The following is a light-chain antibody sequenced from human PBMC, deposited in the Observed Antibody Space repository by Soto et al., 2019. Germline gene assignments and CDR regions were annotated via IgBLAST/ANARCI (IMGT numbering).Light chain of an antibody. Sequence: DTVLTQSPGTLSLSPGERATLSCRASQSVSSSSLAWYQQKPGQAPRLLIYGASSRATGIPDRFSGSGSGTDFTLTISRLGPEDFAVFFCQQYGSSLPITFGQGTRLEIK. CDR3: QQYGSSLPIT. CDR1: QSVSSSS. CDR2: GAS. V-gene: IGKV3-20*01. J-gene: IGKJ5*01.